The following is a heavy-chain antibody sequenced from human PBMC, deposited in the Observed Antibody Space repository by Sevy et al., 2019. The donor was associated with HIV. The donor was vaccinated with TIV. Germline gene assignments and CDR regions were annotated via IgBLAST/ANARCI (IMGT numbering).Heavy chain of an antibody. V-gene: IGHV1-8*01. CDR3: ASGTRLRCMSY. Sequence: ASVKVSCKASGYTFTSYDINWVGQATGKELKWMGWMNHNSGNTGYEPKFQGRVTMTRNTSISTAYMELSSLRSEDTAVYYCASGTRLRCMSYWGQGTLVTVSS. CDR2: MNHNSGNT. D-gene: IGHD3-3*01. CDR1: GYTFTSYD. J-gene: IGHJ4*02.